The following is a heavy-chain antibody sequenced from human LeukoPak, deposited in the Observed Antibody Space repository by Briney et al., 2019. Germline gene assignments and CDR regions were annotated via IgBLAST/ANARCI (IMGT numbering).Heavy chain of an antibody. V-gene: IGHV3-21*01. CDR2: ISSSSSYI. J-gene: IGHJ4*02. D-gene: IGHD5-18*01. Sequence: GGSLRLSCAASRLTFSSYSMNWVRQAPGKGPEWVSSISSSSSYIYYADSVKGRFTISRDNAKNSLYLQMNSLRAEDTAVYFCARGGSRVETLMVLDYWGQGTPVTVSS. CDR3: ARGGSRVETLMVLDY. CDR1: RLTFSSYS.